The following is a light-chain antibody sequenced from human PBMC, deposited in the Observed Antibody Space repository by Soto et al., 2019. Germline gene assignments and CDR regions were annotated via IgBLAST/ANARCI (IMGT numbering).Light chain of an antibody. J-gene: IGLJ1*01. Sequence: QSALTQPPSASGSLGQSVTISCTGTSSDVGAYNYVSWYQQHPGKAPNLMIYEVTRRPSGVPDRFSGSRSGNTASLNVSGLQAEDEADYYCCSYADNTDYVFGTGTKSPS. CDR1: SSDVGAYNY. CDR3: CSYADNTDYV. CDR2: EVT. V-gene: IGLV2-8*01.